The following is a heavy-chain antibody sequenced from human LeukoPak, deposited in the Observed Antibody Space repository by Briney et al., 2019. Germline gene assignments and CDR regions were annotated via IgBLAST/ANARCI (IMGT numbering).Heavy chain of an antibody. J-gene: IGHJ4*02. D-gene: IGHD1-26*01. CDR2: IYYNGHI. V-gene: IGHV4-59*03. Sequence: SETLSLTCTVSGGSINSNYWSWIRQSPGKGLEWIGYIYYNGHIDYNPSLKGRVVISIDTSKNQFSLRLTSVAAEDTAVYYCAAGGSTFDSWGQGALLSVSS. CDR1: GGSINSNY. CDR3: AAGGSTFDS.